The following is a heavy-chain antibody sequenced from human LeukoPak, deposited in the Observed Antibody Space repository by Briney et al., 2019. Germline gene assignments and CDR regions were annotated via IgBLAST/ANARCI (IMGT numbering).Heavy chain of an antibody. CDR1: GFTFSSYA. J-gene: IGHJ4*02. CDR2: ISYDGSNK. Sequence: GGSLRLSCAASGFTFSSYAMHWVRQAPGKGLEWVAVISYDGSNKYYADSVKGRFTISRDNSKNTLYLQMNSLRAEDTAVYYCARDRLSSGWSRSGFDYWGQGTLVTVSS. D-gene: IGHD6-19*01. V-gene: IGHV3-30-3*01. CDR3: ARDRLSSGWSRSGFDY.